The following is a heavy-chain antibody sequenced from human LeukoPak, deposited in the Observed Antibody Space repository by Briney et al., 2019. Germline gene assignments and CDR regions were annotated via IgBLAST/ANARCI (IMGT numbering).Heavy chain of an antibody. CDR2: IYWNDDK. CDR3: AHSAYCSSTSCFDDAFDN. Sequence: SGPTLVHPTQPLTLTCTFSGFSLSTSGVGVGWIRQSPGKALEWLALIYWNDDKRYSPSLTSRLTITKDTSKNHVVLTMTNMDPVDTATYYCAHSAYCSSTSCFDDAFDNWGQGTMVTVSS. J-gene: IGHJ3*02. D-gene: IGHD2-2*01. CDR1: GFSLSTSGVG. V-gene: IGHV2-5*01.